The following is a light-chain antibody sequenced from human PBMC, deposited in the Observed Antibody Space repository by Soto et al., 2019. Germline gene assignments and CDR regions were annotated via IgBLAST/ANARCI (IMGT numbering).Light chain of an antibody. CDR1: QSISNSRS. J-gene: IGKJ3*01. V-gene: IGKV1-39*01. Sequence: DIQMTQSPSSLSASVGDRVTITCRASQSISNSRSLNWYQEKPGKAPKFLISAASSLQSGVPSRFSGSGSGTDFTLTISSLQPEDFATYYCQQSYSSPFTFGPGTKVDIK. CDR2: AAS. CDR3: QQSYSSPFT.